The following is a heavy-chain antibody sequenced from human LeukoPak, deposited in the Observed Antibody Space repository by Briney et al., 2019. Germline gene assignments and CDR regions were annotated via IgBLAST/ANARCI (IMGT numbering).Heavy chain of an antibody. CDR2: IKQDGGEK. D-gene: IGHD3-3*01. CDR3: ARDAFSRISVFGVVSDAFDI. V-gene: IGHV3-7*01. J-gene: IGHJ3*02. Sequence: PGGSLRLSCAASGLTFSSYWMSWVRQAPGKGPERVANIKQDGGEKYYVGSVKGRFTISRDNAKNSPYLQMNSPRAEDTAVYYCARDAFSRISVFGVVSDAFDIWGQGTMVTVSS. CDR1: GLTFSSYW.